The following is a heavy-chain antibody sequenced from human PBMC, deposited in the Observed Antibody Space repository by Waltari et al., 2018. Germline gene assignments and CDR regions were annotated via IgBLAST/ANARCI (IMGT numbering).Heavy chain of an antibody. CDR3: ARVPYCGGDCYSGAFDI. V-gene: IGHV4-30-2*01. CDR1: GGSISRGGYS. D-gene: IGHD2-21*01. Sequence: QLQLQESGSGLVEPSQTLSLTCAAPGGSISRGGYSWGWIRQPQGKGLEWIGYIYHSGSTYYNPSLKSRVTISVDRSKNQFSLKLSSVTAADTAVYYCARVPYCGGDCYSGAFDIWGQGTMVTVSS. J-gene: IGHJ3*02. CDR2: IYHSGST.